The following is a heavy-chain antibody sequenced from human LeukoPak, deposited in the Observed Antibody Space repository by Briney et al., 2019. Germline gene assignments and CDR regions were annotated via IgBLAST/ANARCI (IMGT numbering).Heavy chain of an antibody. J-gene: IGHJ3*02. CDR3: AAWVHHDAFDM. D-gene: IGHD1-14*01. V-gene: IGHV3-53*01. Sequence: PGGSLRLSCAASGFTFSTSSMIWVRQAPGKGLEWISVIYAGGTTFYADSVKGRFTVSRDYPKNSLYIQMNSLRAEDTAVYYCAAWVHHDAFDMWGQGTMVTVPS. CDR1: GFTFSTSS. CDR2: IYAGGTT.